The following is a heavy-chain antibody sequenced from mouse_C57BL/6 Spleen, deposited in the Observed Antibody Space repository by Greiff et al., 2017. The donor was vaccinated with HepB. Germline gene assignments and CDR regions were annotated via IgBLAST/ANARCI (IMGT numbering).Heavy chain of an antibody. D-gene: IGHD1-1*01. CDR2: IDPSDSYT. CDR3: ARRGDYYGSSYPFAY. Sequence: VQLQQSGAELVMPGASVKLSCKASGYTFTSYWMHWVKQRPGQGLEWIGEIDPSDSYTNYNQKFKGKSTLTVDKSSSTAYMQLSSLTSEDSAVYYGARRGDYYGSSYPFAYWGQGTLVTVSA. J-gene: IGHJ3*01. CDR1: GYTFTSYW. V-gene: IGHV1-69*01.